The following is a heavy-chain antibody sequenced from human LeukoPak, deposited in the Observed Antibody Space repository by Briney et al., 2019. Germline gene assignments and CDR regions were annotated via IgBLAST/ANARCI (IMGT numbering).Heavy chain of an antibody. D-gene: IGHD3-22*01. CDR3: ARDEARYSSGYYPNWFDP. CDR1: GYTFTSYG. Sequence: ASVKVSCKASGYTFTSYGISWVRQAPGQGLEWMGWISGYNGYTHYAHNLQGRVTMTTDTSTSTAYMELRSLRSDNTAVYYCARDEARYSSGYYPNWFDPWGQGTLVTVSS. V-gene: IGHV1-18*01. J-gene: IGHJ5*02. CDR2: ISGYNGYT.